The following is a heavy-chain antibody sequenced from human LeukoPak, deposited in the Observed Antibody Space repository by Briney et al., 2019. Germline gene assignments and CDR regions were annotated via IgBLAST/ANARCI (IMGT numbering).Heavy chain of an antibody. J-gene: IGHJ4*02. CDR1: GGSFSGYY. Sequence: SETLSLTCAVYGGSFSGYYWSWIRQPPGKGLEWIGYIYYSGSTNYNPSLKSRVTISVDTSKNQFSLKLSSVTAADTAVYYCARLGGGLDYWGQGTLVTVSS. V-gene: IGHV4-59*08. CDR3: ARLGGGLDY. D-gene: IGHD3-10*01. CDR2: IYYSGST.